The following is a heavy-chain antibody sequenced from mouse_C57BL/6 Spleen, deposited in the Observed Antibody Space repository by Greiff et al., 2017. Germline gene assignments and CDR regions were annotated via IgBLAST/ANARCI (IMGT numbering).Heavy chain of an antibody. J-gene: IGHJ3*01. Sequence: EVHLVESGGDLVKPGGSLKLSCAASGFTFSSYGMSWVRQTPDKRLEWVANISSGGSYTYYPDSVKGPFTISRDNAENTLYMQMSSLKSEDTAMYSCARPIYYCDGALAYWGQGTLVTVSA. V-gene: IGHV5-6*01. D-gene: IGHD1-1*01. CDR1: GFTFSSYG. CDR3: ARPIYYCDGALAY. CDR2: ISSGGSYT.